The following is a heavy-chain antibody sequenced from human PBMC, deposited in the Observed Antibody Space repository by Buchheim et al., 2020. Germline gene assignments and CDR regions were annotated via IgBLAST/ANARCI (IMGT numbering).Heavy chain of an antibody. V-gene: IGHV4-59*01. J-gene: IGHJ5*02. D-gene: IGHD3-3*01. CDR2: ISYSGST. Sequence: QVQLQESGPGLMKPSETLSLTCTVSGGSISSYYWSWIRQPPGKGLEWIGYISYSGSTNYNPSLKSRVTISIDTSKNQFSLKLSSVTAADTAVYYCARARYDFGNNWFDPWGQGTL. CDR3: ARARYDFGNNWFDP. CDR1: GGSISSYY.